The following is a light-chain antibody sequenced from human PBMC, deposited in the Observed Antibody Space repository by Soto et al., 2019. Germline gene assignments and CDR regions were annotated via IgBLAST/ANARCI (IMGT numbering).Light chain of an antibody. Sequence: QSALTQPASVSGSPGQSITISCTGTSNDIGGYNLVSWYQQHPGKAPRLIIYEGTKRPSGVSDRFSGSKSGNTASLTISGLHAEDEAHYSCCSFAGGATFVFGGGTKVTVL. CDR1: SNDIGGYNL. CDR3: CSFAGGATFV. J-gene: IGLJ2*01. V-gene: IGLV2-23*03. CDR2: EGT.